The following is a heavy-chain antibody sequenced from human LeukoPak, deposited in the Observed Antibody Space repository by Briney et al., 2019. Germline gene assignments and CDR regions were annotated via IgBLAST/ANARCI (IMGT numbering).Heavy chain of an antibody. CDR1: GFTFSNAW. CDR3: TTRTRIGYSYGNFDY. D-gene: IGHD5-18*01. Sequence: GGSLRHSCAASGFTFSNAWMSWVRQAPGKGLEWVGRIKSKTDGGTTDYAAAVKGRFTISRDDSKNTLYLQMNSLKTEDTAVYYCTTRTRIGYSYGNFDYWGQGTLVTDSS. J-gene: IGHJ4*02. V-gene: IGHV3-15*01. CDR2: IKSKTDGGTT.